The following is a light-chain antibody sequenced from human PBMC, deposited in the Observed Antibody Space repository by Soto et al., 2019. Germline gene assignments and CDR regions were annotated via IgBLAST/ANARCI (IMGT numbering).Light chain of an antibody. CDR2: HNN. CDR3: QSYDNSLSGYV. CDR1: SSNNGAGYH. Sequence: QSVLTQPASVSGAPGQRVTISCTGTSSNNGAGYHVHWYQQHPGIAPKLLISHNNNRPSGGPDRFSGSKSDTSASMAITELQADDEADYYCQSYDNSLSGYVFGTGTKVTVL. V-gene: IGLV1-40*01. J-gene: IGLJ1*01.